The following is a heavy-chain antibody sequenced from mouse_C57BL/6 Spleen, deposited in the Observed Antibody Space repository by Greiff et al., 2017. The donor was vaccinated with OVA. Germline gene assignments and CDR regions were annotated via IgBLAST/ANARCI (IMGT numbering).Heavy chain of an antibody. CDR3: AREGTTVPWFAY. J-gene: IGHJ3*01. V-gene: IGHV5-4*01. CDR2: ISDGGSYT. Sequence: EVHLVESGGGLVKPGGSLKLSCAASGFTFSSYALSWVRQTPDKRLEWVATISDGGSYTYYPDNVKGRFTLSRDNTKNNLYLQMSHLKSEDTAMYYCAREGTTVPWFAYWGQGTLVTVSA. D-gene: IGHD1-1*01. CDR1: GFTFSSYA.